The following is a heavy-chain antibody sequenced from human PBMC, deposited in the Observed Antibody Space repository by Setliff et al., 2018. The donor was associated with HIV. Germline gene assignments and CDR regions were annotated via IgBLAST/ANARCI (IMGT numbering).Heavy chain of an antibody. Sequence: SETLSLTCAVYSGSFSGYTWSWIRRPPGKGLEWIGEINHSGSTNYNPSLKSRVIISVDPSKNQFSLRQRSVTAADTAVYYCARSRFVSVTAKAFDMWGQGTMVTVSS. V-gene: IGHV4-34*01. CDR2: INHSGST. CDR1: SGSFSGYT. CDR3: ARSRFVSVTAKAFDM. D-gene: IGHD2-21*02. J-gene: IGHJ3*02.